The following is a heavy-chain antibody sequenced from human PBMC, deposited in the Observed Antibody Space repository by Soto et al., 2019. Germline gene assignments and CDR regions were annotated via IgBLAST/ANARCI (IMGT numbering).Heavy chain of an antibody. D-gene: IGHD6-13*01. CDR2: MNPNSGNT. CDR1: GYTFTSYD. J-gene: IGHJ6*02. CDR3: ARGRGYSSSWAYYDYGMDV. V-gene: IGHV1-8*01. Sequence: QVQLVQSGAEVKKPGASVKVSCKASGYTFTSYDINWVRQATGQGLEWMGWMNPNSGNTGYAQKFQGRVTMTRNTSISTAYMELSSVRSEDTAVYYCARGRGYSSSWAYYDYGMDVWGQGTTVTVSS.